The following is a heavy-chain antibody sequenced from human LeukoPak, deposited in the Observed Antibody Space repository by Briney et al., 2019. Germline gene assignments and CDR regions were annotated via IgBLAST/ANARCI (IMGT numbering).Heavy chain of an antibody. CDR2: IYYSGST. J-gene: IGHJ5*02. CDR3: ARENGDTANNWFDP. Sequence: SETLSLTCTVSGGSISSSSYYWGWIRQPPGKGLEWIGSIYYSGSTYYNPSLKSRVTISVDTSKNQFSLKLSSVTAADTAVYYCARENGDTANNWFDPWGQGTLVTVSS. CDR1: GGSISSSSYY. V-gene: IGHV4-39*07. D-gene: IGHD5-18*01.